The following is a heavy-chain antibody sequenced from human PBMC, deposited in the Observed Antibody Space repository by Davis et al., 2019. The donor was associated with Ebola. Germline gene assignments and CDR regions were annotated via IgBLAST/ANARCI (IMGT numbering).Heavy chain of an antibody. CDR3: ARDHSSSSVDWFDP. Sequence: PGGSLRLSCTASGFTFTTYAMSWVRQAPGKGLEWVANIKQDGSEKYYVDSVKGRFTISRDNAKNSLYLQMNSLRAEDTAVYYCARDHSSSSVDWFDPWGQGTLVTVSS. CDR2: IKQDGSEK. J-gene: IGHJ5*02. CDR1: GFTFTTYA. V-gene: IGHV3-7*01. D-gene: IGHD6-6*01.